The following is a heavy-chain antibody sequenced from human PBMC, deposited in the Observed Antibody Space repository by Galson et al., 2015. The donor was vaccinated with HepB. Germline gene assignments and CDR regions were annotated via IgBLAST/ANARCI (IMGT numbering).Heavy chain of an antibody. CDR3: AREKRHPLYCSSTSCYYFDY. CDR2: ISSSSSYT. V-gene: IGHV3-11*06. J-gene: IGHJ4*02. D-gene: IGHD2-2*01. CDR1: GFTFSDYY. Sequence: SLRLSCAASGFTFSDYYMSWIRQAPGKGLEWVSYISSSSSYTNYADSVKGRFTISRDNAKNSLYLQMNSLRAEDTAVYYCAREKRHPLYCSSTSCYYFDYWGQGTLVTVSS.